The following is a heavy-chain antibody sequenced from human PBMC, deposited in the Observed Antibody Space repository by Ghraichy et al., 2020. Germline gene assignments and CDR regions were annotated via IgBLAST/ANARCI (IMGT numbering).Heavy chain of an antibody. D-gene: IGHD5-18*01. Sequence: GGSLRLSCAASGFTFSSYSMNWVRQAPGKGLEWVSSISSSSSYIYYADSVKGRFTISRDNAKNSLYLQMNSLRAEDTAVYYCARDTLITAMAHYYYYGMDVWGQGTTVTVSS. CDR2: ISSSSSYI. J-gene: IGHJ6*02. V-gene: IGHV3-21*01. CDR3: ARDTLITAMAHYYYYGMDV. CDR1: GFTFSSYS.